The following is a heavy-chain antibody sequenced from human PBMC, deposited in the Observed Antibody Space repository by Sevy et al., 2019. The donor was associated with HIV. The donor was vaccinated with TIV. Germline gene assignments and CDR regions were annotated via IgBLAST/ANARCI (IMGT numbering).Heavy chain of an antibody. Sequence: SESLSLTCTVSGGSISSSSYYWGWIRQPPGKGLEWIGSIYYSGSTYYNPSLKSRVTISVDTSKIQFSLKLSSKTAADTAVYYCARPSESIASEHYYYYYYMDVWGKGTTVTVSS. CDR2: IYYSGST. V-gene: IGHV4-39*01. J-gene: IGHJ6*03. D-gene: IGHD6-13*01. CDR3: ARPSESIASEHYYYYYYMDV. CDR1: GGSISSSSYY.